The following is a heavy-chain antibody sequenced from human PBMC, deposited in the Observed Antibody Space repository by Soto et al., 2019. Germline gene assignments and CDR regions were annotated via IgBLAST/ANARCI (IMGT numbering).Heavy chain of an antibody. D-gene: IGHD3-22*01. CDR3: ARAITMKSLDY. V-gene: IGHV1-3*01. CDR1: GYTFTSYA. CDR2: TNAGNGNT. J-gene: IGHJ4*02. Sequence: QVQLVQSGAEVKKPGASVKVSCKASGYTFTSYAMHWVRQAPGQRLEWMGWTNAGNGNTKYSQKFQGRVTITRDTSASTAYMELSSLRSEDTAVYYCARAITMKSLDYWGQGTLVTVSS.